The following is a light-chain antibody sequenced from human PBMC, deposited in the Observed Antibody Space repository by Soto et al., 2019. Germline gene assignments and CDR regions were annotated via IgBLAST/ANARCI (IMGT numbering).Light chain of an antibody. J-gene: IGKJ1*01. Sequence: EIVLTQAPGTMSLSPGERATLSCRASQSFGGSSLAWYQQKPGQAPRVLFYGASNRATGIPDRFSGSGSGTDFPLTISRLEPEDFAVYYCQQYYSSPRTFGQGTKVEIK. CDR3: QQYYSSPRT. CDR1: QSFGGSS. CDR2: GAS. V-gene: IGKV3-20*01.